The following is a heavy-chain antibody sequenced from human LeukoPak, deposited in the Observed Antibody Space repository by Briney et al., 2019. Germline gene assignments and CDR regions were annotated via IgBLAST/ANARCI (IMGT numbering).Heavy chain of an antibody. Sequence: GGSLRLSCAASGFTFSSYGMHWVRQAPGKGLEWVAVIWYDGSSKYYADSVKGRFTISRDNSKNTLYLQMNSLRAEDTAVYYCAKDYRYSSGWHGSLAFDIWGQGTMVTVSS. CDR3: AKDYRYSSGWHGSLAFDI. J-gene: IGHJ3*02. CDR1: GFTFSSYG. V-gene: IGHV3-33*06. D-gene: IGHD6-19*01. CDR2: IWYDGSSK.